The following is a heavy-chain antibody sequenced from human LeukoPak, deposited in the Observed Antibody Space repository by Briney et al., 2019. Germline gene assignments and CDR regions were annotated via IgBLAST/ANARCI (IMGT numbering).Heavy chain of an antibody. Sequence: SETLSLTCTVSNGPITTTKWWSWVRQPPGKGLEWIGEISNTGSTNYNPSFNSRVTMSVDKSKNQFSLNLKSVTAADTALYYCASSSLVVVVTYGFDIWGRGTAVTVSS. J-gene: IGHJ3*02. V-gene: IGHV4-4*02. CDR3: ASSSLVVVVTYGFDI. CDR2: ISNTGST. D-gene: IGHD2-21*01. CDR1: NGPITTTKW.